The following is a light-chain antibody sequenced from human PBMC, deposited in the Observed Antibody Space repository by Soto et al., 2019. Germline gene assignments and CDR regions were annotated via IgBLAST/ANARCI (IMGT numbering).Light chain of an antibody. Sequence: QSVLTQPPSVSGAPGQRVTISCTGSSSNIGAGYDVNWYQQLPGKAPKLLIYGNTNRPSGVPDRFSGSKSGTSGSLAISGLQTEEEADYYCQSWDTRLSGAVFGGGTKLTVL. CDR3: QSWDTRLSGAV. CDR1: SSNIGAGYD. V-gene: IGLV1-40*01. J-gene: IGLJ2*01. CDR2: GNT.